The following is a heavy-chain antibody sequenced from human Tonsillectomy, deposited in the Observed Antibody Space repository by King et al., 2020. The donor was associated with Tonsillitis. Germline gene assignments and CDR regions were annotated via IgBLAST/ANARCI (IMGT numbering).Heavy chain of an antibody. CDR1: GFTFSHYG. CDR2: IAYDGSNK. J-gene: IGHJ4*02. Sequence: VQLVESGGGVVQPGRSLRLSCAASGFTFSHYGMHWVRQASGKGLEWVAVIAYDGSNKYYADPVKGRFTISRDNSKNTLYLQMNSLRAEDTAVYYCARAPSSGFFFDYWGQGTLVTVSS. V-gene: IGHV3-33*05. D-gene: IGHD6-19*01. CDR3: ARAPSSGFFFDY.